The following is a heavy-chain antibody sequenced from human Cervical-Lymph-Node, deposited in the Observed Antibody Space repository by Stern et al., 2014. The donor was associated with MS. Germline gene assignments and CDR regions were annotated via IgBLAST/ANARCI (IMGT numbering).Heavy chain of an antibody. CDR1: AFSLSTIGAG. J-gene: IGHJ4*02. V-gene: IGHV2-5*02. Sequence: QITLKQSAPTLATPTQTLTLTCSFSAFSLSTIGAGAGRIRQPPGQALEWLALIYWDDDKRYSPSLKSRLNIAKDTSKNQVVLTMTNMDPVDTATYYCAHRREASVGAYFDYWGQGILVTVSS. CDR3: AHRREASVGAYFDY. D-gene: IGHD4/OR15-4a*01. CDR2: IYWDDDK.